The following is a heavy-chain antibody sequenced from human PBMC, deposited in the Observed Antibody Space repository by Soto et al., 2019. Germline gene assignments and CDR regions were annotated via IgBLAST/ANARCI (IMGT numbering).Heavy chain of an antibody. V-gene: IGHV4-39*01. J-gene: IGHJ6*03. CDR2: IYYSGST. CDR1: GGSMSSSSYY. D-gene: IGHD6-6*01. CDR3: ARHRVRSSSSRGYYYYYYMDV. Sequence: PSETLSLTCTVSGGSMSSSSYYWGWIRQPPGKGLDWIGSIYYSGSTYYNPSLKSRVTISVDTSKNLFSLKLSSVTAADTAVYYCARHRVRSSSSRGYYYYYYMDVWGKGTTVTVSS.